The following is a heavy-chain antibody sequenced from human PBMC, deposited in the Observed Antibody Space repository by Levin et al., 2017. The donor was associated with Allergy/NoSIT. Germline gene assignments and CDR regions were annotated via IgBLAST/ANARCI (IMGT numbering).Heavy chain of an antibody. J-gene: IGHJ4*02. CDR2: IWYDGSNK. Sequence: GGSLRLSCAASGFTFSSYGMHWVRQAPGKGLEWVAVIWYDGSNKYYADSVKGRFTISRDNSKNTLYLQMNSLRAEVTAVYYCARDGEMATILYYFDYWGQGTLVTVSS. CDR3: ARDGEMATILYYFDY. D-gene: IGHD5-24*01. CDR1: GFTFSSYG. V-gene: IGHV3-33*01.